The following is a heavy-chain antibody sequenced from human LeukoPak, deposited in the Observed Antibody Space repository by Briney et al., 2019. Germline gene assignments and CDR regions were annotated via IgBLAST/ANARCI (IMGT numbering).Heavy chain of an antibody. V-gene: IGHV3-74*01. CDR3: AREKGWFGEFKSYYFDY. J-gene: IGHJ4*02. CDR1: GFTFSSYW. CDR2: INSDGSST. D-gene: IGHD3-10*01. Sequence: PGGSLRLSCAASGFTFSSYWMHWVRQAPGKGLVWVSRINSDGSSTSYADSVKGRFTISRDNSKNTLYLQMNSLRAEDTAVYYCAREKGWFGEFKSYYFDYWGQGTLVTVSS.